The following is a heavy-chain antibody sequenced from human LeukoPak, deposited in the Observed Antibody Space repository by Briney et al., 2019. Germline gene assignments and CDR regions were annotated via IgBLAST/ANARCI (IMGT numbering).Heavy chain of an antibody. CDR3: ARGTGGYYYGSGRKNAFDI. D-gene: IGHD3-10*01. CDR2: INHSGST. J-gene: IGHJ3*02. V-gene: IGHV4-34*01. CDR1: GGSFSGYY. Sequence: SETLSLTCAVYGGSFSGYYWSWIRQPPGKGLEWIGEINHSGSTNYNPSLKSRVTISVDTSKNQFSLKLSSVTAADTAVYYCARGTGGYYYGSGRKNAFDIWGQGTMVTVSS.